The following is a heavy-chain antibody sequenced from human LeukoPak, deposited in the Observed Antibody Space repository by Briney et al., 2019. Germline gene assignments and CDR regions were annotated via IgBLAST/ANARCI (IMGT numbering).Heavy chain of an antibody. J-gene: IGHJ5*02. CDR1: GGSISSSSYY. Sequence: SETLSLTCTVSGGSISSSSYYWGWIRQPPGKGLEWIGSIYYSGSTYYNPSLKSRVTISVDTTKNQFSLKLSSVTAADTAVYYCAREQYYASGTPPYWFDPWGQGTLVTVS. V-gene: IGHV4-39*07. CDR2: IYYSGST. D-gene: IGHD3-10*01. CDR3: AREQYYASGTPPYWFDP.